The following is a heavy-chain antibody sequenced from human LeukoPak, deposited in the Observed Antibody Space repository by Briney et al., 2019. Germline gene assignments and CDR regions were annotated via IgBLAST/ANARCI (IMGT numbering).Heavy chain of an antibody. CDR3: ASDTVDTAVGIDY. V-gene: IGHV3-74*01. CDR2: INSDGSSI. D-gene: IGHD5-18*01. Sequence: GGSLRLSCAASGFTFSSYAMSWVRQAPGKGLVWVSRINSDGSSISYADSVKGRFTISRDNAKNTLYLQMNSLGVEDTAVYHCASDTVDTAVGIDYWGQGTLVTVSS. J-gene: IGHJ4*02. CDR1: GFTFSSYA.